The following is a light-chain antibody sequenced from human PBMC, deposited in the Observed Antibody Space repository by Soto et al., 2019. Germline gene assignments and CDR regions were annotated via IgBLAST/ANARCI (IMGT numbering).Light chain of an antibody. V-gene: IGKV1-5*01. CDR2: DAS. CDR1: RSISDW. Sequence: DIQMTQSPSTLSPSVGDRVTITCRASRSISDWLAWYQQKPGKAPKLLIFDASSLKSGVPSRFSGSGSGTEFTLTSSGLQPDDVATYYGLQYSSHSWTFGQGTKVEIK. CDR3: LQYSSHSWT. J-gene: IGKJ1*01.